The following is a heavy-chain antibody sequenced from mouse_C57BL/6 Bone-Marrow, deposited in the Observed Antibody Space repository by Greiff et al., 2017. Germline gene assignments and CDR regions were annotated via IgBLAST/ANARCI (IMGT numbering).Heavy chain of an antibody. CDR3: ARGGFIPLQAY. CDR2: IHPNSGST. D-gene: IGHD1-1*01. J-gene: IGHJ3*01. V-gene: IGHV1-64*01. CDR1: GYTFTSYW. Sequence: QVQLQQPGAELVKPGASVKLSCKASGYTFTSYWMHWVKQRPGQGLEWIGMIHPNSGSTNYNEKFKSKATLTVDKSSSTAYMQLSSPTSEDSAVYYCARGGFIPLQAYWGKGTLVTVSA.